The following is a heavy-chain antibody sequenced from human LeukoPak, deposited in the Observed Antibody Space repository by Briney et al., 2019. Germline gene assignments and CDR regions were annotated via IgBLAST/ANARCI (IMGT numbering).Heavy chain of an antibody. Sequence: SETLSLTCTLSGGSISRGGYYWSWVRQHRREGLELIGYIYYGGSTYSSPSPKSRVTISVDTSKNHFSLKLSSVTAADTAVYYCARAHAGGGSDYYYSSGHYYFDFWGQGTLVTVSS. CDR3: ARAHAGGGSDYYYSSGHYYFDF. CDR1: GGSISRGGYY. CDR2: IYYGGST. V-gene: IGHV4-31*03. D-gene: IGHD3-22*01. J-gene: IGHJ4*02.